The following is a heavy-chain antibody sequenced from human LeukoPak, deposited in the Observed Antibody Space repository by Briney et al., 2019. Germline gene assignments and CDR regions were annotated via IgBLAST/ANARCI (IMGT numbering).Heavy chain of an antibody. CDR2: ISAYSGDT. CDR3: ARLEMYNYDSSGYYLGGYFDY. D-gene: IGHD3-22*01. Sequence: GASVKVSCKTSGYNFNNYGIRWVRQAPGQGLEWMGWISAYSGDTNYAQQLQGRVTMTTDTSTSTAYMELRSLRSDDTAVYYCARLEMYNYDSSGYYLGGYFDYWGQGTLVTVSS. V-gene: IGHV1-18*01. CDR1: GYNFNNYG. J-gene: IGHJ4*02.